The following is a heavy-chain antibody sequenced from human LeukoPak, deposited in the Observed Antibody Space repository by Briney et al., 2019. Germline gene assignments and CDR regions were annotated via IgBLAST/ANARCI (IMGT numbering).Heavy chain of an antibody. J-gene: IGHJ4*02. Sequence: ASVKVSCKASGYTFTGYYIHWVRQAPGQGLEWMAFINPDSGDSYSAPKFQGRVIMTRDTSISTASMEVRWLTSDDTAVYYCATGVATAFTYWGQGTLVTVSS. CDR1: GYTFTGYY. CDR3: ATGVATAFTY. V-gene: IGHV1-2*02. CDR2: INPDSGDS. D-gene: IGHD5-12*01.